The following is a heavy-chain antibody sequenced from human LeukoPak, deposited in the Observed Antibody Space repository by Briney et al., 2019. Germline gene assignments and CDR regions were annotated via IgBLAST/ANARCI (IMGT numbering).Heavy chain of an antibody. V-gene: IGHV3-21*01. D-gene: IGHD6-19*01. CDR2: ISSSSSYI. CDR3: ARGSSGLSPAHAFDI. Sequence: GGSLRLSCAASGFTFSSYSMNWVRQAPGKGLEWVSSISSSSSYIYYADSVKGRFTISRDNAKNSLYLQMNSLRAEDTAVYYCARGSSGLSPAHAFDIWGQGTMVTVSS. J-gene: IGHJ3*02. CDR1: GFTFSSYS.